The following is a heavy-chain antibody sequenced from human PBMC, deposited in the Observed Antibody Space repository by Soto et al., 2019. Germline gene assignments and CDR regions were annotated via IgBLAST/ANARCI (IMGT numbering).Heavy chain of an antibody. Sequence: SVKVSCKASGGTFSSYAISWVRQAPGQGLEWMGGIIPIFGTADYAQKFQGRVTITADESTSTAYMELSSLRSEDTALYYCARASFSYDRVVASEDSYYYGMDVWGQGTTVTVSS. V-gene: IGHV1-69*13. D-gene: IGHD2-15*01. J-gene: IGHJ6*02. CDR2: IIPIFGTA. CDR3: ARASFSYDRVVASEDSYYYGMDV. CDR1: GGTFSSYA.